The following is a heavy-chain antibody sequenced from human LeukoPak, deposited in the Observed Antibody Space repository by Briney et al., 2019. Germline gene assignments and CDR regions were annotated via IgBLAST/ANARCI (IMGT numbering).Heavy chain of an antibody. CDR2: IRSKAFAGTA. CDR1: GFTFGDYT. CDR3: CRAPYNNYVNLDY. Sequence: PGGSLRLSCTAPGFTFGDYTMTWVRQAPGKGLEWLGFIRSKAFAGTAEYAASVEGRFTISRDDSISIAYLHMNSLKAEDSAVYYCCRAPYNNYVNLDYWGQGSLVTISS. D-gene: IGHD4-11*01. V-gene: IGHV3-49*04. J-gene: IGHJ4*02.